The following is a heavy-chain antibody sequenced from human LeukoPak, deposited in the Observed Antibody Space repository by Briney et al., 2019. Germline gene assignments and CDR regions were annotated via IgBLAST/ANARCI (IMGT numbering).Heavy chain of an antibody. D-gene: IGHD4-17*01. J-gene: IGHJ6*03. Sequence: PGRSLRLSCAASGFTFSSYAMSWVRQAPGKGLEWVSAISGSGGSTYYADSVKGRFTISRDNSKNTLYLQMNSLRAEDTAVYYCAFPAQSTAKYYYYYYMDVWGKGTTVTVSS. CDR3: AFPAQSTAKYYYYYYMDV. CDR1: GFTFSSYA. V-gene: IGHV3-23*01. CDR2: ISGSGGST.